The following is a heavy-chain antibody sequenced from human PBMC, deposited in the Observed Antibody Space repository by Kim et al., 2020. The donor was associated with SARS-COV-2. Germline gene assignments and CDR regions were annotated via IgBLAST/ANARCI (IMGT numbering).Heavy chain of an antibody. J-gene: IGHJ2*01. V-gene: IGHV3-7*03. CDR2: IKQDGSEK. Sequence: GGSLRLSCAASGFTFSSYWMSWVRQAPGKGLEWVANIKQDGSEKYYVDSVKGRFTISRDNAKNSLYLQMNSLRAEDTAVYYCARKPTWITYDSSGYYSETEWYFDLWGRGTLVTVSS. CDR1: GFTFSSYW. CDR3: ARKPTWITYDSSGYYSETEWYFDL. D-gene: IGHD3-22*01.